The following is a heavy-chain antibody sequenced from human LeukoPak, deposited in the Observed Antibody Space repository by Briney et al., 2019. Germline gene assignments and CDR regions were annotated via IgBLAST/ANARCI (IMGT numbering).Heavy chain of an antibody. J-gene: IGHJ4*02. V-gene: IGHV3-11*01. CDR2: ISSSGSTI. Sequence: TEGSLRLSCAASGFTFSDYYMSWIRQAPGKGLEWVSYISSSGSTIYYADSVKGRFTISRDNAKNSLYLQMNSLRAEDTAVYYCARDSGYSYGYYAYWGQGTLVTVSS. D-gene: IGHD5-18*01. CDR1: GFTFSDYY. CDR3: ARDSGYSYGYYAY.